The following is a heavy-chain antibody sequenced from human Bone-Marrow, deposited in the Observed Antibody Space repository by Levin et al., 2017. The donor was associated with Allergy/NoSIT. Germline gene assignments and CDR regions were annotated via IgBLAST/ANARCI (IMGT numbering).Heavy chain of an antibody. CDR3: AKGGSFGLSRHDY. V-gene: IGHV3-30*18. J-gene: IGHJ4*02. CDR2: ISYDGSSE. CDR1: GFTFNDYA. D-gene: IGHD5-18*01. Sequence: TGGSLRLSCAASGFTFNDYAMHWVRRAPGKGLEWLGLISYDGSSEKYADSVKGRFTISRDNVKNTVSLQLNSLRPDDTAVYYCAKGGSFGLSRHDYWGQGTLVTVSS.